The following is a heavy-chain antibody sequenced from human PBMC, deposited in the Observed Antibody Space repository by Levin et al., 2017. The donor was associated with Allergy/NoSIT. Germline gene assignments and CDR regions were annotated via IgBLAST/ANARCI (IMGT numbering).Heavy chain of an antibody. V-gene: IGHV1-2*02. CDR2: INPYTAGT. CDR3: ARSRAVYGDYGRPFDY. J-gene: IGHJ4*02. D-gene: IGHD4-17*01. CDR1: GYTFTVNY. Sequence: GASVKVSCKASGYTFTVNYIHWVRQAPGLGLEWMGWINPYTAGTNYAQNFHGRVTMTRDTSLSTTYLEVTRLRSDDTAVYYCARSRAVYGDYGRPFDYWGQGTRVTVSS.